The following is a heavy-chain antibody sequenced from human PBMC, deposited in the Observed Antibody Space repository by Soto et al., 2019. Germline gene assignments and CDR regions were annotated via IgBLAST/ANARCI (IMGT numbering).Heavy chain of an antibody. CDR1: GGSVSSGSYY. Sequence: SETLSLTCTVSGGSVSSGSYYWSWIRQPPGKGLEWIGYIYYSGTTNYNPSLKSRVTISVVTSKNQFSLRLSSVTTADTALYYCARTTAVPNTLRSRYFFDYWGQGTLVTVSS. D-gene: IGHD4-17*01. J-gene: IGHJ4*02. V-gene: IGHV4-61*01. CDR2: IYYSGTT. CDR3: ARTTAVPNTLRSRYFFDY.